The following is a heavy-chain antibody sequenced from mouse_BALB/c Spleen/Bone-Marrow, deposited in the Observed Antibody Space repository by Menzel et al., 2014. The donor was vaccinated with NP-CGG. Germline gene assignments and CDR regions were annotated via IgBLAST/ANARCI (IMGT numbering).Heavy chain of an antibody. V-gene: IGHV1-18*01. Sequence: DVKLVESGPELVKPGASVKISCKASGYTFTDYNMDWVKQSHGKSLEWIGNINPNNGGTIYNQKFKGTATLTVDKSYTTPNIELRSLTSEDTAVYYWARAGYYSLCSYWGQGTLGTVAA. CDR1: GYTFTDYN. D-gene: IGHD2-3*01. CDR2: INPNNGGT. J-gene: IGHJ3*01. CDR3: ARAGYYSLCSY.